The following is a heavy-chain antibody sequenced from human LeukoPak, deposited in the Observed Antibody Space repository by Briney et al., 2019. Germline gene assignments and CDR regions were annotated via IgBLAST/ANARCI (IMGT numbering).Heavy chain of an antibody. J-gene: IGHJ6*03. D-gene: IGHD1-1*01. CDR3: ARDTGTGTTLYYYYMDV. CDR2: ISGNGVNT. CDR1: GFTFSSYA. Sequence: GGSLRLSCAASGFTFSSYAMSWVRQSPGKGLEWVSGISGNGVNTYYADSVKGRFTISRDNSKNTLYLQMNSLRAEDTALYFCARDTGTGTTLYYYYMDVWGKGTTVTVSS. V-gene: IGHV3-23*01.